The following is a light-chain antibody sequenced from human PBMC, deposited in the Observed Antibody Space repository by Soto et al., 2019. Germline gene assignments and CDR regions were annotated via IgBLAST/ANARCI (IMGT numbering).Light chain of an antibody. V-gene: IGKV3-20*01. CDR3: QQLGSSPKT. CDR1: QSVSSSY. CDR2: AAS. Sequence: EIVLPEAPGTLSLTPGEHATLSCRARQSVSSSYLAWYQQKPGQAPRLLIYAASTRATGIPDRFSGSGSGTDFTLTISRLEPEDFAVYYCQQLGSSPKTFGQGTKV. J-gene: IGKJ1*01.